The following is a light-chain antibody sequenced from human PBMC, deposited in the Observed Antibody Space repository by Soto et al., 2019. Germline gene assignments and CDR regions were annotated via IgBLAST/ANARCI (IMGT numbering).Light chain of an antibody. CDR2: GAS. CDR1: QSVSSTF. Sequence: EIVLTQSPGTLSLSPGERATLSCRASQSVSSTFIAWYQKNPGRAPRLLIYGASSRATGIPDRFSGSGSGTDFTLTISRLEPEDFAVYFCQQYSRSPPFTFGRGTKVEIK. V-gene: IGKV3-20*01. J-gene: IGKJ2*01. CDR3: QQYSRSPPFT.